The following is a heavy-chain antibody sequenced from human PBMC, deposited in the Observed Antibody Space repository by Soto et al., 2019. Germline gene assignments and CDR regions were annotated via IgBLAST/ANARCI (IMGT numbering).Heavy chain of an antibody. CDR3: ARLSGGAAATLFDY. V-gene: IGHV4-39*01. CDR1: GGSISSSSYY. J-gene: IGHJ4*02. D-gene: IGHD2-15*01. Sequence: QLQLQESGPGLVKPSETLSLTCTVSGGSISSSSYYWGWIRQPPGKGLEWIGSIYYSGSTYYNPSLKSRVTISVDTSKNQFSLKLSSVTAADTAVYYCARLSGGAAATLFDYWGQGTLVTVSS. CDR2: IYYSGST.